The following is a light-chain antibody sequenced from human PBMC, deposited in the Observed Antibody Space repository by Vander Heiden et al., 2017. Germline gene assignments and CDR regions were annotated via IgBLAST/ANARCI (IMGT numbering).Light chain of an antibody. CDR1: SSDAGGYIY. J-gene: IGLJ1*01. CDR3: SSYTSSSTQV. Sequence: QSALTQPASVPGSPVQSITISCTGPSSDAGGYIYVSWDQQHPGKAPKLMIYEVSNRPSGVSNRFSGSKSGNTASLTISGLQAEDEADYYCSSYTSSSTQVFGTGTKVTVL. CDR2: EVS. V-gene: IGLV2-14*01.